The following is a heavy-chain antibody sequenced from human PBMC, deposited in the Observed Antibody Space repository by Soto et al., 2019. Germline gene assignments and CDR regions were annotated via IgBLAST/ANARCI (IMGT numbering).Heavy chain of an antibody. J-gene: IGHJ1*01. CDR1: GFTFSSYW. CDR2: ISTDASST. CDR3: ARLPNKSPQN. V-gene: IGHV3-74*01. Sequence: EVQLVESGGGLVQPGGSLRLSCAASGFTFSSYWMHWVRQAPGKGLVWVSSISTDASSTSYADPVKGRFTISRDNAKNTRYLQMNRVRAEDTAVYYCARLPNKSPQNWGQGTLVIFSP.